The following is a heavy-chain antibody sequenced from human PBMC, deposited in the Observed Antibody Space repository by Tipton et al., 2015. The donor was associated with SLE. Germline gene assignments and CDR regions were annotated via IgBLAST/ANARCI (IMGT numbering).Heavy chain of an antibody. V-gene: IGHV4-4*07. CDR3: ARVTGRLGWFDP. J-gene: IGHJ5*02. CDR1: GASITSYY. CDR2: IYTTGRT. Sequence: TLSLTCTVSGASITSYYWSWIRQPAGKGLELIGRIYTTGRTDYNASLGSRVTMSLDTSKNQFSLRLTSVTAAETAVYYCARVTGRLGWFDPWGQGTLVTVSS. D-gene: IGHD1-20*01.